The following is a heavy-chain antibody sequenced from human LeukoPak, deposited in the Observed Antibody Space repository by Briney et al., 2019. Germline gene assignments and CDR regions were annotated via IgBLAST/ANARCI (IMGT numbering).Heavy chain of an antibody. CDR1: GGPISSSSYY. Sequence: PSETLSLTCTVSGGPISSSSYYWGWIRQPPGKGLEWIGSIYYSGSTYYNPSLKSRVTISADTSKNQFSLKLSSVTAADTAVYYCARESGRYYNNFDYWGQGTLVTVSS. D-gene: IGHD3-10*01. J-gene: IGHJ4*02. CDR2: IYYSGST. CDR3: ARESGRYYNNFDY. V-gene: IGHV4-39*07.